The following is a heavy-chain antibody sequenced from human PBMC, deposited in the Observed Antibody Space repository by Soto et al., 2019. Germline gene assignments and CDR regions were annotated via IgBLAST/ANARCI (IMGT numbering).Heavy chain of an antibody. CDR3: AADSSSSTADYYYYFGMDV. D-gene: IGHD3-22*01. V-gene: IGHV1-18*01. CDR1: GDTLTRFG. Sequence: GASVKVSCKASGDTLTRFGISWVRQAPGQGLEWMGWISAYNGNTKYAHKLQGRVTMTTDTSTSTAYMELRGLRSDDTAVYYCAADSSSSTADYYYYFGMDVWGQGTTVTVSS. J-gene: IGHJ6*02. CDR2: ISAYNGNT.